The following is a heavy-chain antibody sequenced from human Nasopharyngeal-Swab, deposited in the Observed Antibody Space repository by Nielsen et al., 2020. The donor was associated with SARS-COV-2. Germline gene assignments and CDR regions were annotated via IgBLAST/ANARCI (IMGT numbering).Heavy chain of an antibody. Sequence: GGSLRLSCAASGFTFSDYYMSWIRQAPGKGLEWVANIKQDGSEKYYVDSVKGRFTISRDNAKNSLYLQMNSLRAEDTAVYYCARDRGKAAAGTNWFDPWGQGTLVTVSS. V-gene: IGHV3-7*04. CDR1: GFTFSDYY. CDR3: ARDRGKAAAGTNWFDP. CDR2: IKQDGSEK. J-gene: IGHJ5*02. D-gene: IGHD6-13*01.